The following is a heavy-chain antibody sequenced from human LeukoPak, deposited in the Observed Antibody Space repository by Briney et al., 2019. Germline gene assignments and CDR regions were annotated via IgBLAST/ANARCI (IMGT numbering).Heavy chain of an antibody. CDR2: FDPEDGET. Sequence: ASVKVSCKVSGYTLTELSMHWVRQAPGKGLEWMGGFDPEDGETIYAQKFQGRVTMTEDTSTDTAYMELSRLRSDDTAVYYCAYYYYDSSPVWGQGTLVTVSS. CDR3: AYYYYDSSPV. CDR1: GYTLTELS. V-gene: IGHV1-24*01. D-gene: IGHD3-22*01. J-gene: IGHJ4*02.